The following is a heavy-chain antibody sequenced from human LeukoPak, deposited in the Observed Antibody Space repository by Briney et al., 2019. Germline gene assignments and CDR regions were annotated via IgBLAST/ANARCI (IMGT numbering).Heavy chain of an antibody. J-gene: IGHJ4*02. CDR1: GFTFSSYA. CDR3: AKDQNLAVTGPLGY. D-gene: IGHD6-19*01. Sequence: GGSLRLSCAASGFTFSSYAMSWVRQAPGKGLEWLSGISGSGGSIYYADSVKGRFTISRDNSKNTLYLQMNSLRAEDTALYYCAKDQNLAVTGPLGYWGQGTLVTVSS. CDR2: ISGSGGSI. V-gene: IGHV3-23*01.